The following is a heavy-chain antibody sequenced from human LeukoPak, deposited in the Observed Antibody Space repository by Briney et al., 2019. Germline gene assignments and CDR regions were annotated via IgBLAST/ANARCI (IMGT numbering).Heavy chain of an antibody. V-gene: IGHV3-23*01. CDR1: GFTFSSYA. Sequence: GGSLRLSCAASGFTFSSYAMSWVRQAPGKGLEWVSAISGSGGSTYYADSVKGRFTISRDNSKNTLYLQMNSLRAEDTAVYYYANLPAYYYGSGSYPWRWGQGTLVTVSS. D-gene: IGHD3-10*01. CDR3: ANLPAYYYGSGSYPWR. J-gene: IGHJ4*02. CDR2: ISGSGGST.